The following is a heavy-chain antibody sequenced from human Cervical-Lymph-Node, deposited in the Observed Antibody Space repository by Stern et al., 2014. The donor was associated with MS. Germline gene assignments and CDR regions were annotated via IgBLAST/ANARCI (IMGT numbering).Heavy chain of an antibody. Sequence: VQLVESGGGLVKPGGSLRLSCAASGFIFSDYYMNWIRQAPGKGLEWVSYISNSGGAIYYADSVKGRFTISRDNAKNSLYLQMNSLRAEDTAVYYCARDPLRRDGYNFDGWGQGALVTVSS. D-gene: IGHD5-24*01. CDR2: ISNSGGAI. J-gene: IGHJ4*02. CDR1: GFIFSDYY. V-gene: IGHV3-11*01. CDR3: ARDPLRRDGYNFDG.